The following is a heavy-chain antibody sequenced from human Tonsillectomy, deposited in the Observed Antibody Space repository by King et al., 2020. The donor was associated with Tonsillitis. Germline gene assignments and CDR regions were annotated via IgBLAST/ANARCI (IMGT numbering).Heavy chain of an antibody. J-gene: IGHJ6*02. V-gene: IGHV1-2*02. D-gene: IGHD3-3*01. CDR1: GYTFTGYY. CDR3: AGGKSGYYSYSYGMDV. Sequence: VQLVESGAEVKKPGASVKVSCKASGYTFTGYYMHWVRQAPGQGLEWMGWINPNSGGTNYAQKFQGRVTMTRDTSISTAYMDLSRLRSDETAVYYCAGGKSGYYSYSYGMDVWGQGTTVTVSS. CDR2: INPNSGGT.